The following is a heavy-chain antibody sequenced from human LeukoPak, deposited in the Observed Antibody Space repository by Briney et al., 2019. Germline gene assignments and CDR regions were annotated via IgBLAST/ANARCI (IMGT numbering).Heavy chain of an antibody. J-gene: IGHJ3*02. CDR2: INHSGST. Sequence: SETLSLTCAVYGGSFSGYYWSWIRQPPGKGLEWIGEINHSGSTNYNPSLKSRVTISVDTSKNQFSLKLSSVTAADTAVYYCARFSSSWYRGAFDIWGQGTMVTVSS. V-gene: IGHV4-34*01. CDR1: GGSFSGYY. D-gene: IGHD6-13*01. CDR3: ARFSSSWYRGAFDI.